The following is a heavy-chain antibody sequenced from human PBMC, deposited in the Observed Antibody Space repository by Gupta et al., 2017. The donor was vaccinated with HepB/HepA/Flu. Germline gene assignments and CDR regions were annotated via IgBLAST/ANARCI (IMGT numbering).Heavy chain of an antibody. J-gene: IGHJ6*03. CDR2: IRGSGAAT. CDR1: GFTFRNYA. Sequence: EVQLLESGGGLVQPGGSLRLACATSGFTFRNYAMSWVRQAPGKGLEWVSGIRGSGAATYYADSVKGQCTTSRDNSNNTLYLQMDSLRAEDTAIYYCAKEGYLGSSSSYYYHFYMDVWGKGTTVTVSS. D-gene: IGHD1-26*01. V-gene: IGHV3-23*01. CDR3: AKEGYLGSSSSYYYHFYMDV.